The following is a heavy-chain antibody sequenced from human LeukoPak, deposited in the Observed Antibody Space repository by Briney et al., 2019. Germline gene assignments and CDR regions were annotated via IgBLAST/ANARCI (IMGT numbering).Heavy chain of an antibody. CDR2: ISSSSGII. J-gene: IGHJ3*02. D-gene: IGHD2-21*02. V-gene: IGHV3-48*04. Sequence: GGSLRLSCAASGFTFSMYSMNWVRQAPGKGLEWIAYISSSSGIIYYADSVKGRFTISRDNAKTSLYLQMNSLRAEDTAVYYCARDPVVTATRGAFDIWGQGTMVTVSS. CDR1: GFTFSMYS. CDR3: ARDPVVTATRGAFDI.